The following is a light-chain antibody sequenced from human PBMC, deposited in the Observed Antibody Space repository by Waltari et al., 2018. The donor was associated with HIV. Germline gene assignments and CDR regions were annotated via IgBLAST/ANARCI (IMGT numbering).Light chain of an antibody. J-gene: IGKJ1*01. V-gene: IGKV1-5*03. CDR2: RAS. CDR3: QQYYTYRT. Sequence: AWYQVKPGKAPKLLIYRASSLATGVPYRFRGTGTGAAFTLSINSLQPDDFASYYCQQYYTYRTFGQGTKVEI.